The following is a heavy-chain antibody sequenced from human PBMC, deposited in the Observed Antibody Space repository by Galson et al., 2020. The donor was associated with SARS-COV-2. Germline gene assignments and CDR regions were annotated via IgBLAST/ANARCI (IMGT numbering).Heavy chain of an antibody. J-gene: IGHJ4*02. V-gene: IGHV4-61*02. CDR2: IYTGGST. CDR3: AREADCIDGVCIFDY. Sequence: ETSETLSLTCSVSGGSIRSGYYYWSWIRQPAGKGLEWIGSIYTGGSTSYNPSLESRVTISVDTSKSQFSLKLHSVTAADTAVYYCAREADCIDGVCIFDYWGQGTLVTVSS. D-gene: IGHD2-8*01. CDR1: GGSIRSGYYY.